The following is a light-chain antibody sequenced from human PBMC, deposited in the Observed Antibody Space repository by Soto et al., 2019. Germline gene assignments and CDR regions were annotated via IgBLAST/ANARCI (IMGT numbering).Light chain of an antibody. Sequence: EIVLTQSPGTLSLSPGERATLSCSASQSVSSSYLAWYQQKPGQAPRLLIYGASSRATGIPDRFSGSGSGTDFTLTISSXEPEDFAVYYCQQYGSSLLSFGGGTKVDIK. CDR2: GAS. CDR1: QSVSSSY. J-gene: IGKJ4*01. CDR3: QQYGSSLLS. V-gene: IGKV3-20*01.